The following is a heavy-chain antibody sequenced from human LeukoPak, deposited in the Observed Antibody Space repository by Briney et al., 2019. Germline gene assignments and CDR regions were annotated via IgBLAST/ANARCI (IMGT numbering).Heavy chain of an antibody. V-gene: IGHV1-46*01. D-gene: IGHD6-19*01. CDR3: ARRGGSGWYSSWYY. CDR1: GYTFTSNY. CDR2: ISTSSGST. Sequence: APLKVSCTAFGYTFTSNYMHTVRQAPGHGPEWMGVISTSSGSTTSAQKFPGRVTTTREISTTTVYMELSSLRSEDTAVYYCARRGGSGWYSSWYYWGQGTLVTVSS. J-gene: IGHJ4*02.